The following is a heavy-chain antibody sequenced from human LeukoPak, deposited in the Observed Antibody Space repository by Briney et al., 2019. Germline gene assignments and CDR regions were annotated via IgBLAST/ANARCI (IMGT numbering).Heavy chain of an antibody. CDR2: ISYDGSNK. V-gene: IGHV3-30*18. Sequence: GGSLRLSCAASGLTFSSYGMHWVRQAPGKGLEWVAVISYDGSNKYYADSVKGRFTISRDNSKNTLYLQMNSLRAEDTAVYYCAKDAAYSGGWFDPWGQGTLVTVSS. CDR1: GLTFSSYG. J-gene: IGHJ5*02. D-gene: IGHD6-19*01. CDR3: AKDAAYSGGWFDP.